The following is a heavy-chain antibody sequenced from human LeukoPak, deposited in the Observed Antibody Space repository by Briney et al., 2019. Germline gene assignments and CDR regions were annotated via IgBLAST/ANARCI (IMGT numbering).Heavy chain of an antibody. CDR3: ARVRYPGGFDY. J-gene: IGHJ4*02. Sequence: SETLSLTCTVSGGSISSGDYYWSWTRQPPGKGLEWIGYIYYSGSTYYNPPLKSRVTISVDTSKNQFSLKLSSVTAADTAVYYCARVRYPGGFDYWGQGTLVTVSS. V-gene: IGHV4-30-4*01. CDR2: IYYSGST. D-gene: IGHD1-1*01. CDR1: GGSISSGDYY.